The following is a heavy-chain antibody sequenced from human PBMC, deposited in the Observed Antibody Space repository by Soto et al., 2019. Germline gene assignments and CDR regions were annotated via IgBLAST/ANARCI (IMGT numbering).Heavy chain of an antibody. CDR2: ISYDGSNK. J-gene: IGHJ5*02. CDR1: GFTFSSYG. CDR3: AKDVGCSGGSCYLNWFDP. V-gene: IGHV3-30*18. D-gene: IGHD2-15*01. Sequence: QVQLVESGGGVVQPGRSPRLSCAASGFTFSSYGMHWVRQAPGKGLEWVAVISYDGSNKYYADSVKGRFTISRDNSKNTLYLQMNSVRAEDTGVYYCAKDVGCSGGSCYLNWFDPWGQGTLVTVSS.